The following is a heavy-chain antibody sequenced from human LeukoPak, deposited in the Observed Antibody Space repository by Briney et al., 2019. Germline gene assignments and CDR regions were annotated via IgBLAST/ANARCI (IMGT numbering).Heavy chain of an antibody. Sequence: GGSLRLSCAASGFTFYDYAMHWVRHAPREGLEWVSLISWDGGSSYYADSVKGRFTISRDNIKNSLYLQMNSLRAQDTALYYCAKDSKAVTGTGNIDYWGQGTLVTVSS. CDR1: GFTFYDYA. V-gene: IGHV3-43D*03. D-gene: IGHD6-19*01. J-gene: IGHJ4*02. CDR3: AKDSKAVTGTGNIDY. CDR2: ISWDGGSS.